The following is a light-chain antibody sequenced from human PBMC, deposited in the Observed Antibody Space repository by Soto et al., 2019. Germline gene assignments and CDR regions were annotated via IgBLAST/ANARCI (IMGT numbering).Light chain of an antibody. CDR3: SSYTSSSTLDV. Sequence: QSALTQPASVSGSPGQSITISCTGTSSDVGYYNYVSWYQQHPGKAPKLMIYEVSNRPSGVSNRFSGSKSGNTASLTISGLQAEDEADYYCSSYTSSSTLDVFGTGTKLTVL. CDR2: EVS. V-gene: IGLV2-14*01. J-gene: IGLJ1*01. CDR1: SSDVGYYNY.